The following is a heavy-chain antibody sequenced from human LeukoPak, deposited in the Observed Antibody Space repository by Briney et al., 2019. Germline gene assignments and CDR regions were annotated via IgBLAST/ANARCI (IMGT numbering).Heavy chain of an antibody. CDR1: GGTFSSYA. D-gene: IGHD3-10*01. V-gene: IGHV1-69*06. Sequence: GASVKVSCKASGGTFSSYAISWVRQAPGQGLEWMGGIILIFGTANYAQKFQGRVTITADKSTSTAYMELSSLRSEDTAVYYCARGTLLWFGELGATFDPWGQGTLVTVSS. CDR3: ARGTLLWFGELGATFDP. CDR2: IILIFGTA. J-gene: IGHJ5*02.